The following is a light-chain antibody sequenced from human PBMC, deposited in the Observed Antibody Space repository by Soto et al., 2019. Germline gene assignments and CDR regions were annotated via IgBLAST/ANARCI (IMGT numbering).Light chain of an antibody. CDR1: SSDVGGYNY. J-gene: IGLJ1*01. Sequence: QSVLTQPASVSGSPGQSITISCTGTSSDVGGYNYVSWYQHHPGKAPKLMIYDVSNRPSGVSNRFSGSKSGNTASLTISGLQPEDDANYYCCSYTTSNTRQKVLGTAAKVAV. CDR3: CSYTTSNTRQKV. CDR2: DVS. V-gene: IGLV2-14*03.